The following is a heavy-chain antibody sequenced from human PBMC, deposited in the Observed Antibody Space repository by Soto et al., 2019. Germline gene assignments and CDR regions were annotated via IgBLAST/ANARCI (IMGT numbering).Heavy chain of an antibody. CDR3: ARYCSGGSCYGGGWFDP. V-gene: IGHV4-34*01. D-gene: IGHD2-15*01. CDR2: INHSGST. Sequence: XETLSLPFAVDGGSFSGYYWSWIRQPPGKGLEWIGEINHSGSTNYNPSLKSRVTISVDTSKNQFSLKLSSVTAADTAVYYCARYCSGGSCYGGGWFDPWGQGTLVTVSS. J-gene: IGHJ5*02. CDR1: GGSFSGYY.